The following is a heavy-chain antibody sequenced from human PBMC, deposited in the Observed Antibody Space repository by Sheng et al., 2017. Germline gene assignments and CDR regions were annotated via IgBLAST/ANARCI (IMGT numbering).Heavy chain of an antibody. CDR2: INHSGST. Sequence: QVQLQQWGAGLLKPSETLSLTCAVYGGSFSGYYWSWIRQPPGKGLEWIGEINHSGSTNYNPSLKSRVTISVDTSKNQFSLKLSSVTAADTAVYYCATRRVASYSSLYNWFRPLGPGNPGPPSPQ. CDR3: ATRRVASYSSLYNWFRP. CDR1: GGSFSGYY. J-gene: IGHJ5*02. D-gene: IGHD6-6*01. V-gene: IGHV4-34*01.